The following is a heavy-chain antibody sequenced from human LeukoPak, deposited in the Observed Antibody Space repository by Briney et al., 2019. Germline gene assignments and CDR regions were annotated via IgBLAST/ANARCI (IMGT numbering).Heavy chain of an antibody. V-gene: IGHV4-38-2*02. Sequence: SETLSLTCTVSGYSISSGYYWGWIRQPPGKGLEWIGSIYYSGSTYYNPSLKSRVTISVDTSKNQFSLKLSSVTAADTAVHYCARDRHDILTGCNWFDPWGQGTLVTVSS. J-gene: IGHJ5*02. CDR2: IYYSGST. CDR3: ARDRHDILTGCNWFDP. CDR1: GYSISSGYY. D-gene: IGHD3-9*01.